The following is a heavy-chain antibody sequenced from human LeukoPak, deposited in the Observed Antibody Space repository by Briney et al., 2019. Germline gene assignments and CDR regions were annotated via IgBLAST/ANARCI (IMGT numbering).Heavy chain of an antibody. CDR1: GFTFSSYS. D-gene: IGHD6-19*01. J-gene: IGHJ4*02. CDR3: ARDIAVAATGRVDY. CDR2: ISSSSSYI. V-gene: IGHV3-21*01. Sequence: GGSLRLSCAASGFTFSSYSMNWVRQAPGKGLEWVSSISSSSSYIYYAGSVKGRFTISRDNAKNSLYLQMNSLRAEDTAVYYCARDIAVAATGRVDYWGQGTLVTVSS.